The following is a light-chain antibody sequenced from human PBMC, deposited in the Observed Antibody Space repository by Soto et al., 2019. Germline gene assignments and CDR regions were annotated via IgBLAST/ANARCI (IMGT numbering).Light chain of an antibody. CDR1: QSVSSSY. CDR2: GAS. CDR3: QQYGSSPPCT. Sequence: EIVLTQSPGTLSLSPGERATLSCRASQSVSSSYLAWYQQKPGQAPRLLIYGASSRATGIPDRFSGSGSGTDFTLTIRRMEPEDFAVYYCQQYGSSPPCTFGQGTKLEIK. J-gene: IGKJ2*02. V-gene: IGKV3-20*01.